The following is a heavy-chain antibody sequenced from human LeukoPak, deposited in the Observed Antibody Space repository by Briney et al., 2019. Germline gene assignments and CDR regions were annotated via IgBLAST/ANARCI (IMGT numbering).Heavy chain of an antibody. D-gene: IGHD4-17*01. V-gene: IGHV4-38-2*02. J-gene: IGHJ4*02. CDR3: ARDLAFYGDPSY. CDR1: GYPITTAYY. Sequence: SDTLSLTCTVSGYPITTAYYWGWIRQSPGNGLEWIGTIRHSWTTYYNPSLKIRVTLTLRQSKNQFSLKLRTVTAADAAVYYCARDLAFYGDPSYWGQGTLVTVSS. CDR2: IRHSWTT.